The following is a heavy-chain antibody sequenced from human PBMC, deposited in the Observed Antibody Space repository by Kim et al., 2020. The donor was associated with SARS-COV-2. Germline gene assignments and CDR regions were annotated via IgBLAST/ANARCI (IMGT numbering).Heavy chain of an antibody. J-gene: IGHJ4*02. Sequence: ASVKVSCKASGYTFTNNYIHWVRQAPGQGLEWVGIINPSSGTTTYAQKFEGRVTMTRDTSTSTVYMELSSLRSEDTAVYFCARDWGIVGLTSRKQFDHWGQGTLLTVS. D-gene: IGHD1-26*01. CDR2: INPSSGTT. CDR1: GYTFTNNY. V-gene: IGHV1-46*01. CDR3: ARDWGIVGLTSRKQFDH.